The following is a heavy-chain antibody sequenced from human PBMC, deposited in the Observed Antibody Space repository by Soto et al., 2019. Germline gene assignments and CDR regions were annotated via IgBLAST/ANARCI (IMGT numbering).Heavy chain of an antibody. CDR3: AKDRSGSRPYYFAC. V-gene: IGHV3-23*01. CDR1: GFTFSTYA. J-gene: IGHJ4*02. Sequence: PGGSLRLSCAASGFTFSTYAMSWVRQAPGKGLEWVSGISGSGGSTYYADSVKGRFTISSDNSKNTLHLQMNSLRAEDTAVYYCAKDRSGSRPYYFACWGQGTLVTVSS. D-gene: IGHD1-26*01. CDR2: ISGSGGST.